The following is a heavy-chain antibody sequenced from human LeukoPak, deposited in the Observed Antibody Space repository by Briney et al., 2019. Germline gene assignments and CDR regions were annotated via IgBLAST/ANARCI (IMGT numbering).Heavy chain of an antibody. D-gene: IGHD3-10*01. Sequence: ASVKVSCKASGGTFSSYAISWVRQATGQGLEWMGWMNPNSGNTGYAQKFQGRVTMTRNTSISTAYMELSSLRSEDTAVYYCATAGFGEFYYYYGMDVWGQGTTVTVSS. CDR3: ATAGFGEFYYYYGMDV. J-gene: IGHJ6*02. CDR2: MNPNSGNT. CDR1: GGTFSSYA. V-gene: IGHV1-8*02.